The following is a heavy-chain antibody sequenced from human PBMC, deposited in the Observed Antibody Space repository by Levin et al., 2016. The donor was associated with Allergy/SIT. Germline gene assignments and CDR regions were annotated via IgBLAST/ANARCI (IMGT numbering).Heavy chain of an antibody. V-gene: IGHV4-59*01. J-gene: IGHJ6*02. D-gene: IGHD6-19*01. CDR3: ARDHLAGILIWDV. CDR2: IYYSGST. Sequence: WIRQPPGKGPEWIGYIYYSGSTKYNPSLESRVTMSVDTSKNQFSLKLSSVTAADTAVYYCARDHLAGILIWDVWGQGTTVTVSS.